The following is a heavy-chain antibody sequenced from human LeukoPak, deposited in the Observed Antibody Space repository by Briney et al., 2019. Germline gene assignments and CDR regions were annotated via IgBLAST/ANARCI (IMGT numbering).Heavy chain of an antibody. V-gene: IGHV4-59*04. D-gene: IGHD3-22*01. CDR1: GGSISSYY. J-gene: IGHJ1*01. Sequence: SETLSLTCTVSGGSISSYYWSWIRQPPGKGLEWIGYIYYSGSTYYNPSLKSRVTISVDTSKNQFSLKLSSVTAADTAVYYCARHTYYYDSSGLHAEYFQHWGQGTLVTVSS. CDR2: IYYSGST. CDR3: ARHTYYYDSSGLHAEYFQH.